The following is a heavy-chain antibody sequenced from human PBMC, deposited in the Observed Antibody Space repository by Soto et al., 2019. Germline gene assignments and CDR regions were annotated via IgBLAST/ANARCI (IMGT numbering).Heavy chain of an antibody. J-gene: IGHJ4*02. CDR2: MHYSGST. CDR1: GGSISSSGYY. Sequence: SETLSLTCTVSGGSISSSGYYWGWIRQPPGKGLEWIGSMHYSGSTYYNPSLKSRVTISLDTSNNQFSLTLNSVTASDTAVYYCARRGSGWFFDYWGQGTLVTV. CDR3: ARRGSGWFFDY. V-gene: IGHV4-39*01. D-gene: IGHD6-19*01.